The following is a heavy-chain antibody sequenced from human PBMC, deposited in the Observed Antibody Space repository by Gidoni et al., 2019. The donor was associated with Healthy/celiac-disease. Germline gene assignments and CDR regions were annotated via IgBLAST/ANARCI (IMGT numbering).Heavy chain of an antibody. V-gene: IGHV3-48*02. D-gene: IGHD2-8*01. Sequence: EVQLVESGGGLVQPGGSLRLSCAASGFTFSSYSRNWVRQAPGKGLEWVSYISSSSSTIYYADSVKGRFTISRDNAKNSLYLQMNSLRDEDTAVYYCARADIVLMVYASTSAFDIWGQGTMVTVSS. CDR1: GFTFSSYS. CDR3: ARADIVLMVYASTSAFDI. CDR2: ISSSSSTI. J-gene: IGHJ3*02.